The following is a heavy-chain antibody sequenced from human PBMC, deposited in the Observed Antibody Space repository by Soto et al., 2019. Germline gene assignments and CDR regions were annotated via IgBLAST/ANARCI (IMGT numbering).Heavy chain of an antibody. D-gene: IGHD3-3*01. J-gene: IGHJ6*04. Sequence: GGSLRLSCAASGFTFSSYSMNWVRQAPGKGLEWVSYISSSSSTIYYADSVKGRFTISRDNARNSLYLQMNSLRAEDTAVYYCARRGFWSGYPPTDVWGKGTTVTVSS. CDR3: ARRGFWSGYPPTDV. CDR1: GFTFSSYS. V-gene: IGHV3-48*01. CDR2: ISSSSSTI.